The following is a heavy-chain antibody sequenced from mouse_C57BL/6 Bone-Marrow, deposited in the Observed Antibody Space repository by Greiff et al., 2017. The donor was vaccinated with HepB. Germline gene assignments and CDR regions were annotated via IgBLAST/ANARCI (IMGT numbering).Heavy chain of an antibody. CDR2: IHPNSGST. CDR1: GYTFTSYW. Sequence: QVQLQQPGAELVKPGASVKLSCKASGYTFTSYWMHWVKQRPGQGLEWIGMIHPNSGSTNYNEKFKSKATLTVDKSSSTAYMQLSSLTSEDSAVYYCARSRPYYGSSYWYFDVWGTGTTVTVSS. CDR3: ARSRPYYGSSYWYFDV. J-gene: IGHJ1*03. D-gene: IGHD1-1*01. V-gene: IGHV1-64*01.